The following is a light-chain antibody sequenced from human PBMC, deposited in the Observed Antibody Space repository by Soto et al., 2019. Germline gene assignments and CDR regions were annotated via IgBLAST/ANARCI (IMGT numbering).Light chain of an antibody. Sequence: QSVLTQPPSVSGAPGQGVTISCTGSSSNIGAGYDVHWYQQLPGTAPKLLIYVNNNRPSGVPDRFSGSKSGTSASLAITGLQAEDEADYYCQSYDSSLSGVVFGGGTKVTVL. V-gene: IGLV1-40*01. CDR3: QSYDSSLSGVV. J-gene: IGLJ2*01. CDR1: SSNIGAGYD. CDR2: VNN.